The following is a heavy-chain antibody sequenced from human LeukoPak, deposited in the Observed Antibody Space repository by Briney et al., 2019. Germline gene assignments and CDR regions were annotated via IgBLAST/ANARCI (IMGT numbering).Heavy chain of an antibody. J-gene: IGHJ4*02. CDR2: ISAYNGNT. CDR1: GYTFTSYG. CDR3: ARHDCSSTSCYGNFDY. Sequence: GASVKVSCKASGYTFTSYGISWVRQAPGQGLEWMGWISAYNGNTSYAQKLQGRVTMTTDTSTSTAYMELRSLRSDDTAVYYCARHDCSSTSCYGNFDYWGQGTLVTVSS. D-gene: IGHD2-2*01. V-gene: IGHV1-18*01.